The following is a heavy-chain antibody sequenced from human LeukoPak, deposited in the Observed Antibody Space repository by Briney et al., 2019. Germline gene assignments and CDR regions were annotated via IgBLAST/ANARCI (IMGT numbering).Heavy chain of an antibody. Sequence: ASVKVSCKASGYTFTDYYMHWVRQAPGQGLEWMGRIHPNSGGTNYAQKFQGRVTMTRDTSISTAYMELSRLRSDDTDVYYCARTGIAVTGTVYWGQGTLVTVSS. D-gene: IGHD6-19*01. V-gene: IGHV1-2*05. CDR1: GYTFTDYY. CDR3: ARTGIAVTGTVY. CDR2: IHPNSGGT. J-gene: IGHJ4*02.